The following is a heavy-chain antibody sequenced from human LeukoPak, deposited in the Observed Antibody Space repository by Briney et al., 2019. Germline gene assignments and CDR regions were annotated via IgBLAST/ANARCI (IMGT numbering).Heavy chain of an antibody. CDR1: GFTFSSYS. CDR3: ARDRPGYYGSGSLDY. CDR2: ISSSSSYI. D-gene: IGHD3-10*01. Sequence: PGGSLRLSCAASGFTFSSYSMNWVRQAPGKGLGWVSSISSSSSYIYYADSVKGRFTISRDNAKNSLYLQMNSLRAEDTAVYYCARDRPGYYGSGSLDYWGQGTLVTVSS. J-gene: IGHJ4*02. V-gene: IGHV3-21*01.